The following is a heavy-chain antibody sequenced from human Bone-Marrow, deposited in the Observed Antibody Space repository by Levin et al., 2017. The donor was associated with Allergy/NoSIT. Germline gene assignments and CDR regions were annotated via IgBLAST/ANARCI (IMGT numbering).Heavy chain of an antibody. Sequence: SCAASGFTFSSYFMSWVRQAPGKGLECVSTISGSGSNTYYADSVKGRFTISRDNSKNTLFLQMDSLRAEDTAVYYCAKRPDGTRYFDYWGQGNLVTVSS. CDR2: ISGSGSNT. D-gene: IGHD5-24*01. CDR1: GFTFSSYF. J-gene: IGHJ4*02. CDR3: AKRPDGTRYFDY. V-gene: IGHV3-23*01.